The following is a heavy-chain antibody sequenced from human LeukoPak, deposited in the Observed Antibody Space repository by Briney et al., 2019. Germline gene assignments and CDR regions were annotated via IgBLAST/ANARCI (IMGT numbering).Heavy chain of an antibody. Sequence: GRSLRLSCAASGFTFSSYGMHWVRQAPAKGLEWVAIIWYDGSNKYYADSVKGRFTISRDNSKNTLYLQMNSLRAEDTAVYYCARDLGSAGYTSSSGWFDPWGQGTLVTVSS. J-gene: IGHJ5*02. V-gene: IGHV3-33*01. CDR2: IWYDGSNK. CDR1: GFTFSSYG. D-gene: IGHD6-6*01. CDR3: ARDLGSAGYTSSSGWFDP.